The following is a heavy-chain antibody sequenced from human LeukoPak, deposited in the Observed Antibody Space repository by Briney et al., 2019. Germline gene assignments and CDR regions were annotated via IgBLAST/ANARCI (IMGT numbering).Heavy chain of an antibody. V-gene: IGHV3-48*01. D-gene: IGHD3-10*01. Sequence: GGSLRLSCAASGFTFRSYEMNWVRQAPGKGLEWVSYISSSSSTIYYSDSLKGRFTISRDNSKNTLYLQMNSLRAEDTAVYYCAKDYITMVRGVFDYWGQGTLVTVSS. CDR1: GFTFRSYE. CDR2: ISSSSSTI. CDR3: AKDYITMVRGVFDY. J-gene: IGHJ4*02.